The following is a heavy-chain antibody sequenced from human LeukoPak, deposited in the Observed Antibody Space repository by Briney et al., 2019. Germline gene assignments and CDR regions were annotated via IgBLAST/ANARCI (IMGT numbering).Heavy chain of an antibody. J-gene: IGHJ4*02. V-gene: IGHV4-31*03. D-gene: IGHD3-9*01. CDR2: IYYSGST. CDR1: GGSISSGGYY. Sequence: PSETLSLTCTVSGGSISSGGYYWSWIRQHPGKGLEWFGYIYYSGSTYYNPSLKSRVTISVDTSKNQFSLKLSSVTAADTAVYYCARVLTSYYDILTGYYRPPHYFDYWGQGTLVTVSS. CDR3: ARVLTSYYDILTGYYRPPHYFDY.